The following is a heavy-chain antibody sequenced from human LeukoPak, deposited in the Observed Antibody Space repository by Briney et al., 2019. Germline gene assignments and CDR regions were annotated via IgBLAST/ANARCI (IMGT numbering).Heavy chain of an antibody. CDR3: ARGSYDILTGLTLDY. CDR1: GYSISSGYY. V-gene: IGHV4-38-2*02. CDR2: IYHNGST. Sequence: SETLSLTCTVSGYSISSGYYWGWIRQPPGKGLEWIGSIYHNGSTYYDPSLKSRVTISVDTSKNQFSLKLSSVTAADTAVYYCARGSYDILTGLTLDYWGQGTLVTVSS. J-gene: IGHJ4*02. D-gene: IGHD3-9*01.